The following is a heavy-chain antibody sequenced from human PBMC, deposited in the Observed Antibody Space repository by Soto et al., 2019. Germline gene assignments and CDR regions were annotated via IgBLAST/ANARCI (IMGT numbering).Heavy chain of an antibody. CDR1: GDSVSSNSAA. V-gene: IGHV6-1*01. D-gene: IGHD3-22*01. CDR2: TYYRSKWYN. CDR3: ARNLHGDSSGYYPSHFDY. J-gene: IGHJ4*02. Sequence: SQTLSLTCAISGDSVSSNSAAWNWIRQSPSRGLEWLGRTYYRSKWYNDYAVSVKSRITINPDTSKNQFSLKLSSVTAADTAVYYCARNLHGDSSGYYPSHFDYWGQGTLVTVSS.